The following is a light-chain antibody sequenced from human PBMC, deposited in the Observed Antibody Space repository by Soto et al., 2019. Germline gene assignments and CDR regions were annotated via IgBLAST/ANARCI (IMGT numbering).Light chain of an antibody. J-gene: IGKJ4*01. CDR2: DAS. V-gene: IGKV3-11*01. CDR3: QQRAPWPPLS. Sequence: ETVLTQSPATLSVSPGERATLSCRTSQNVDRNLVWYQQKSGQPPRLLIYDASVRATGIPPRFSDSGSGTDFTLTIENLEPEDSAIYYCQQRAPWPPLSFGGGTKVEI. CDR1: QNVDRN.